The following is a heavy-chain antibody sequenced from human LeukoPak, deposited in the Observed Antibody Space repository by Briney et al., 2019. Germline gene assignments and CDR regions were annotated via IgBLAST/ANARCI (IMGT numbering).Heavy chain of an antibody. J-gene: IGHJ6*03. CDR2: INPNSGGT. D-gene: IGHD6-13*01. Sequence: ASVKVSCKASGYTFTGYYMHWVRQAPGQGPEWMGWINPNSGGTNYAQKFQGRVTMTRDTSISTAYMELSRLRSDDTAVYYCASEGIAAPYYYYYYMDVWGKGTTVTVSS. CDR1: GYTFTGYY. V-gene: IGHV1-2*02. CDR3: ASEGIAAPYYYYYYMDV.